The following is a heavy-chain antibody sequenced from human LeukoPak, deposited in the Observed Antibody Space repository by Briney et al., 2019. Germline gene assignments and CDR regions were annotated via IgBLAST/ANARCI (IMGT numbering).Heavy chain of an antibody. CDR3: AREVGSFDC. D-gene: IGHD3-10*01. CDR1: GFPFTTFA. Sequence: GGSLRLSCAASGFPFTTFALSWVRRAPGKGLEWVSSISGSGDTTYYADSVKGRFTISRDNSKNSLYLEVNSLGAEDAALYYCAREVGSFDCWGQRTLVTVSS. J-gene: IGHJ4*02. CDR2: ISGSGDTT. V-gene: IGHV3-23*01.